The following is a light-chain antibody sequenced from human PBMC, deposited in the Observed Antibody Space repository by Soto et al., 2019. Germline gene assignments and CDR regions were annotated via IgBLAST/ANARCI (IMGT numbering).Light chain of an antibody. CDR2: DAS. CDR3: HTYNSYSLHT. Sequence: KMSQSASTLSASEGDRVTITCRASQTINSWLAWYQQKPGKAPKVLIFDASSLESGVPSRFSGRGSGTEFTLTISSLQPDDCATYYCHTYNSYSLHTFGQRSKADIK. J-gene: IGKJ2*01. V-gene: IGKV1-5*01. CDR1: QTINSW.